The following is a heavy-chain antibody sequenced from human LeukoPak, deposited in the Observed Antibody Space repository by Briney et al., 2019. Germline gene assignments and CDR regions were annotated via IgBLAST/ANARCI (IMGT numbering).Heavy chain of an antibody. CDR3: ARHLWTVPHYYDNSGPFPTFDI. J-gene: IGHJ3*02. CDR2: IYCSGGT. CDR1: GVSISSYY. V-gene: IGHV4-59*01. D-gene: IGHD3-22*01. Sequence: SETLSLTCTVSGVSISSYYWSWIRQPPGKGLEWIGYIYCSGGTNYNPSLKSRVTISVDTSKNQFSLKLSSVTAADTAVYYCARHLWTVPHYYDNSGPFPTFDIWGQGTMVTVSS.